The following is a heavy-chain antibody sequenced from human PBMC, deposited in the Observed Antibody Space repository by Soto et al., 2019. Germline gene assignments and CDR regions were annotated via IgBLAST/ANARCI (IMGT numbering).Heavy chain of an antibody. CDR2: IYYSGST. V-gene: IGHV4-31*03. J-gene: IGHJ3*02. Sequence: QVQLQESGPGLVKPSQTLSLTCTVSGGSISSGGYYWSWIRQHPGKGLEWIGYIYYSGSTYYNPSIKCRVTISVDTSKNQFSLKLSSLTAADTAVYYCARPGYDINPDIWGQGTMVTVSS. CDR1: GGSISSGGYY. CDR3: ARPGYDINPDI. D-gene: IGHD3-22*01.